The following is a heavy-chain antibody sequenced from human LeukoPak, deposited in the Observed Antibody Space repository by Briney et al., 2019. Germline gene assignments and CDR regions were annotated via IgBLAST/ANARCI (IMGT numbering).Heavy chain of an antibody. CDR1: GYTFTSYG. J-gene: IGHJ5*02. CDR2: ISAYNGNT. CDR3: ARRYYYDSSGYWFDP. D-gene: IGHD3-22*01. Sequence: ASVKVSCKASGYTFTSYGISWVRQAPGQGLEGMGWISAYNGNTNYAQKLQGRVTMTTDTSTSTAYMELRSLRSDDTAVYYCARRYYYDSSGYWFDPWGQGTLVTVSS. V-gene: IGHV1-18*01.